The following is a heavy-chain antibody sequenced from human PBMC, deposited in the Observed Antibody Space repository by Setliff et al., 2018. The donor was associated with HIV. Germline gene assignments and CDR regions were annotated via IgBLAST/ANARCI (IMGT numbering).Heavy chain of an antibody. V-gene: IGHV3-73*01. Sequence: GGSLRLSCAASGFTFSGSAMHWVRQASGKGLAWVGRIRSKGYGSATAYAASVKGRFTISRDDSKNTAYLQMDSLKTEDTAVYYCTRHSTDPWSLLDYWGQGTLVTVS. CDR3: TRHSTDPWSLLDY. CDR1: GFTFSGSA. J-gene: IGHJ4*02. D-gene: IGHD1-1*01. CDR2: IRSKGYGSAT.